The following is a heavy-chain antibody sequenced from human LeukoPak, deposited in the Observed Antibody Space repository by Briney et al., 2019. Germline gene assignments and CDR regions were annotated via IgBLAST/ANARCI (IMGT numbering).Heavy chain of an antibody. CDR2: ISSSSSYI. Sequence: GGSLRLSCAASGFTFSSYSMNWVRQAPGKGLEWVSSISSSSSYICYADSVKGRFTISRDNAKNSLYLQMNSLRAEDTAVYYCARDTGTVTTFGGHSPWGQGTLVTVSS. CDR3: ARDTGTVTTFGGHSP. J-gene: IGHJ5*02. D-gene: IGHD4-17*01. V-gene: IGHV3-21*01. CDR1: GFTFSSYS.